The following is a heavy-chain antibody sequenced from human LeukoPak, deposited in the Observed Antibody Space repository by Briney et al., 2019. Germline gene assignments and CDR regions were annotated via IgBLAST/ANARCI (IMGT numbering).Heavy chain of an antibody. Sequence: GGSLRLSCAASGFTFSSYVMSWVRQAPGKGLEWVSGISGSGGRTHYADSVKGRFTISRDNSKNTLYLQMNSLRAEDTAVYYCAKVTFEGVDPWGQGTLVTVSS. J-gene: IGHJ5*02. CDR1: GFTFSSYV. D-gene: IGHD2/OR15-2a*01. V-gene: IGHV3-23*01. CDR2: ISGSGGRT. CDR3: AKVTFEGVDP.